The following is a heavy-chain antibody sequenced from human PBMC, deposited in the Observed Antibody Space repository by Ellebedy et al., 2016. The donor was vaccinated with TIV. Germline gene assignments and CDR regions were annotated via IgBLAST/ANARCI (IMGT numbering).Heavy chain of an antibody. D-gene: IGHD2-15*01. CDR3: AIDLSCGSGSRFDP. V-gene: IGHV3-48*03. J-gene: IGHJ5*02. CDR1: GFTLSSSE. CDR2: ISRGGRTI. Sequence: GESLKISCASSGFTLSSSEMNWVRQAPGKGLEWVSYISRGGRTIYYADSVKGRFTISRDNAQNSLYLQMSSLRAEDTAVYYCAIDLSCGSGSRFDPWGQGTLVTVSS.